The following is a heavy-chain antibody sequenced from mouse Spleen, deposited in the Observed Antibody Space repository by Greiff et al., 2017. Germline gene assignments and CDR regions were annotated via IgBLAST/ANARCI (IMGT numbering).Heavy chain of an antibody. J-gene: IGHJ3*01. D-gene: IGHD2-14*01. CDR3: ANYRYGGGFAY. Sequence: QVQLQQPGAELVKPGASVKLSCKASGYTFTSYWMHWVKQRPGQGLEWIGEINPSNGRTNYNEKFKSKATLTVDKSSSTAYMQLSSLTSEDSAVYYCANYRYGGGFAYWGQGTLVTVSA. CDR1: GYTFTSYW. CDR2: INPSNGRT. V-gene: IGHV1S81*02.